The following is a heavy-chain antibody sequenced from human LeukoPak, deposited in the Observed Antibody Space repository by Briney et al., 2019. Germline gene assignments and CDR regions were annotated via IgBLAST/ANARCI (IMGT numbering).Heavy chain of an antibody. CDR2: MNPNSGNT. CDR1: GYTFTSYD. J-gene: IGHJ4*02. V-gene: IGHV1-8*01. D-gene: IGHD3-3*01. Sequence: ASVKVSCKASGYTFTSYDINWVRQATGQGLEWMGWMNPNSGNTGYAQKFQGRVTITADESTSTAYMELSSLRSEDTAVYYCARALRFLEWSFDYWGQGTLVTVSS. CDR3: ARALRFLEWSFDY.